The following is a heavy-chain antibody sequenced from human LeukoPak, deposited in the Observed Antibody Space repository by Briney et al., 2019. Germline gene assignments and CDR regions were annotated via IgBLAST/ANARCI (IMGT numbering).Heavy chain of an antibody. CDR3: ARGSYGGNSGGAFDI. D-gene: IGHD4-23*01. J-gene: IGHJ3*02. CDR2: ISSSSSYI. CDR1: GFTFSSYS. Sequence: KPGGSLRLSCAASGFTFSSYSMNWVRQAPGKGLEWVSSISSSSSYIYYADSVKGRFTISRDNAKNSLYLQMNSLRAEDTAVYYCARGSYGGNSGGAFDIWGQATMVTVSS. V-gene: IGHV3-21*01.